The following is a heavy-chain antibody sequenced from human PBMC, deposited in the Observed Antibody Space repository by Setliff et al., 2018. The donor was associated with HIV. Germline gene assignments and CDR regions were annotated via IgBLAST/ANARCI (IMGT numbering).Heavy chain of an antibody. CDR1: GGSISSYY. D-gene: IGHD1-26*01. CDR2: IYTSGST. CDR3: ARHEWAVGALYYFDY. Sequence: TLSLTCPVSGGSISSYYWSWIRQPPGKGLEWIGYIYTSGSTNYNPSLKSRVTISVDTSKNQFSLKLSSVTAADTAVYYCARHEWAVGALYYFDYWGQGTLVTVSS. V-gene: IGHV4-4*09. J-gene: IGHJ4*02.